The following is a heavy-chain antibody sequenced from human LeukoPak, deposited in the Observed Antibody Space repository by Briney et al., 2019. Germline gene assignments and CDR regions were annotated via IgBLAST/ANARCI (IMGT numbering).Heavy chain of an antibody. J-gene: IGHJ2*01. CDR3: ARGARVYWYFDL. CDR1: GGSFSGYY. Sequence: PSETLSLTCAVYGGSFSGYYWSWIRQPPGKGLEWIGEINHSGSTNYNPSLKSRVTISVDTSKNQFSLKLSPVTAADTAVYYCARGARVYWYFDLWGRGTLVTVSS. V-gene: IGHV4-34*01. CDR2: INHSGST.